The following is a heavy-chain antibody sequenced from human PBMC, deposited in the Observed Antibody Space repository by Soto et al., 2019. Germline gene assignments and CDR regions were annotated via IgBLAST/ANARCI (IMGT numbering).Heavy chain of an antibody. CDR2: ISSSGSTI. CDR1: GFTFSSYG. Sequence: GGSLRLSCAASGFTFSSYGMHWVRQAPGKGLEWVSYISSSGSTIYYADSVKGRFTISRDNAKNSLYLQMNSLRAEDTAVYYCASGDYGEGWFDPWGQGTPVTVSS. D-gene: IGHD4-17*01. J-gene: IGHJ5*02. CDR3: ASGDYGEGWFDP. V-gene: IGHV3-48*04.